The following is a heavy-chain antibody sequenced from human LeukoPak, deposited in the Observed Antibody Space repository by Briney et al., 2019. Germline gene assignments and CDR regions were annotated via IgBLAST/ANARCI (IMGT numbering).Heavy chain of an antibody. CDR2: INTNTGNP. V-gene: IGHV7-4-1*02. CDR1: GYTFSSYA. Sequence: ASVKVSCKASGYTFSSYAMNWVRQAPGQGLEWMGWINTNTGNPTYAQGFTGRFVFSLDAPVNTAYLQISSLKAEDTAMYYCARDPFMDYYFDYWGQGTLVTVSS. D-gene: IGHD3/OR15-3a*01. CDR3: ARDPFMDYYFDY. J-gene: IGHJ4*02.